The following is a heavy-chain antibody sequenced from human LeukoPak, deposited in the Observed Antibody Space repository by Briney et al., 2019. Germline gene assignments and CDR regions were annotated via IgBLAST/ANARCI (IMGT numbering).Heavy chain of an antibody. D-gene: IGHD3-10*01. CDR3: ARGIGELYANWFDP. V-gene: IGHV3-7*01. Sequence: GGSLRLSCVASGFTFSSYGMSWVRQAPGKGLEWVANIKQDGSEKYYVDSVKGRFTISRDNAKNSLYLQMNSLGAEDTAVYYCARGIGELYANWFDPWGQGTLVTVSS. CDR1: GFTFSSYG. J-gene: IGHJ5*02. CDR2: IKQDGSEK.